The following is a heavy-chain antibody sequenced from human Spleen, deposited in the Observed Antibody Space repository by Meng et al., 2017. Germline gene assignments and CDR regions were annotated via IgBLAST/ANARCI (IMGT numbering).Heavy chain of an antibody. V-gene: IGHV1-69*13. Sequence: SVKVSCKASGGSFSNYGISWVRQAPGQGLEWMGGIIPLFGTTNYAQRFQGRVTITADESTSTAYMELSSLKSEDTAVYYCARGGQLGLDYWGQGTLVTVSS. CDR2: IIPLFGTT. J-gene: IGHJ4*02. D-gene: IGHD1-1*01. CDR3: ARGGQLGLDY. CDR1: GGSFSNYG.